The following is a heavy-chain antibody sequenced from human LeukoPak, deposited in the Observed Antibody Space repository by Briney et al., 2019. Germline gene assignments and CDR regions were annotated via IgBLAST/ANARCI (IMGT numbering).Heavy chain of an antibody. D-gene: IGHD6-19*01. J-gene: IGHJ4*02. CDR1: GGSISSSSYY. V-gene: IGHV4-39*07. CDR3: ARDPPAEQWLVRPGWYFDY. CDR2: IYYSGST. Sequence: SETLSLTCTVSGGSISSSSYYWGWIRQPPGKGLEWIGSIYYSGSTYYNPSLKSRVTISVDTSKNQFSLKLSSVTAADTAVYYCARDPPAEQWLVRPGWYFDYWGQGTLVTVSS.